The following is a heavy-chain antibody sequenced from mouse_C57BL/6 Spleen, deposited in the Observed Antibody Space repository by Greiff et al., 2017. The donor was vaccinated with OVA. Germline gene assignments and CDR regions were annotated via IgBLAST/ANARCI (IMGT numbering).Heavy chain of an antibody. Sequence: QVQLQQPGAELVKPGASVKVSCKASGYTFTSYWMHWVKQRPGQGLEWIGRIHPSDSDTNYNQKFKGKATLTVDKSSSTAYMQLSSLTSEDSAVYYCAISDYYGSSYEWFAYWGQGTLVTVSA. CDR1: GYTFTSYW. CDR3: AISDYYGSSYEWFAY. CDR2: IHPSDSDT. D-gene: IGHD1-1*01. J-gene: IGHJ3*01. V-gene: IGHV1-74*01.